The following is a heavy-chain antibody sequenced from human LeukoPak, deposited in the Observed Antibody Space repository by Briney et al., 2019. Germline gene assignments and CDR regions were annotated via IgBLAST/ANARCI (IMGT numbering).Heavy chain of an antibody. Sequence: SQTLSLTCAVSGGSISSGDYSWSWIRQPPGKGLEWIGYIYHSGSTYYNPSLKSRVTISVDRSKNQFSLKLSSVTAADTAVYYCARGPRGSYHDYWGQGTLVTVSS. V-gene: IGHV4-30-2*01. CDR1: GGSISSGDYS. CDR3: ARGPRGSYHDY. CDR2: IYHSGST. D-gene: IGHD1-26*01. J-gene: IGHJ4*02.